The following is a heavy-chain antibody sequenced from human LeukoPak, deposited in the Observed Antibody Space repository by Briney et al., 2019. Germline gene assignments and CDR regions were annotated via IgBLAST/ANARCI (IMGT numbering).Heavy chain of an antibody. CDR3: AHSGVIVPVNIYYFDY. V-gene: IGHV2-5*02. J-gene: IGHJ4*02. D-gene: IGHD2-2*01. CDR1: GFSLRTSGVG. CDR2: IYLGDEK. Sequence: SGPTLVHPTRPLTLTCTFSGFSLRTSGVGGGWIRHPPEKALEWLALIYLGDEKRYNPSRKSRLTTTKNTSKNQVVLTMTNMDPVDTATYRCAHSGVIVPVNIYYFDYWGQGTLVTVSS.